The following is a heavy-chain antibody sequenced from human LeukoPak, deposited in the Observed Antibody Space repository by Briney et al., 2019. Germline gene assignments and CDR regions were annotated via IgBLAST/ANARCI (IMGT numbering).Heavy chain of an antibody. Sequence: SETLSLTCTVSGGSISSSSYYWGWIRQPPGKGLEWIGSIYYSGSTYYNPSLKSRVTISVDTSKNQFSLKLSPVTAADTAVYYCATLGYCSGGSCLLDSYFDYWGQGTLVTVSS. CDR3: ATLGYCSGGSCLLDSYFDY. CDR1: GGSISSSSYY. CDR2: IYYSGST. D-gene: IGHD2-15*01. V-gene: IGHV4-39*01. J-gene: IGHJ4*02.